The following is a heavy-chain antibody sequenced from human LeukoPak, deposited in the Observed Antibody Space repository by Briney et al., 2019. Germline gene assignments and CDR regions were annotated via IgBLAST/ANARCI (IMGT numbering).Heavy chain of an antibody. Sequence: GASVKVSCKASGYTFTGYYMHWVRQAPGQGLEWMGWINPNSGGTNYAQKFQGWVTMTRDTSISTAYMELSRLRSGDTAVYYCAREDGRDGYNYDYWGQGTLVTVSS. J-gene: IGHJ4*02. CDR1: GYTFTGYY. V-gene: IGHV1-2*04. CDR3: AREDGRDGYNYDY. D-gene: IGHD5-24*01. CDR2: INPNSGGT.